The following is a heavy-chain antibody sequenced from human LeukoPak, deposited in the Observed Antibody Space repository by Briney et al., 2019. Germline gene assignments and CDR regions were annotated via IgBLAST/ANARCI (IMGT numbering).Heavy chain of an antibody. J-gene: IGHJ5*02. CDR1: GGSFSGYY. V-gene: IGHV4-34*01. Sequence: NPSETLSLTCAVYGGSFSGYYWSWIRQPPGKGLEWIGEINHSGSTNYNPSLKSRVTISVDTSKNQFSLKLSSVAAADTAVYYCARRLSSGVYKATYNWFDPWGQGTLVTVSS. CDR3: ARRLSSGVYKATYNWFDP. D-gene: IGHD2-15*01. CDR2: INHSGST.